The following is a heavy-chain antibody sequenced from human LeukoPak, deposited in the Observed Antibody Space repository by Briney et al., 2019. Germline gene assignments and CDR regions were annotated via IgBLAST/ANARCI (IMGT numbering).Heavy chain of an antibody. CDR3: AREVTPGGAFDI. V-gene: IGHV4-59*12. CDR2: IYYSGST. J-gene: IGHJ3*02. CDR1: GGSISSYY. Sequence: PSETLSLTFTVSGGSISSYYWSWIRQPPGKGLEWIGYIYYSGSTNYNPSLKSRVTMSVDTSKKQFSLKLTSVTAADTAVYYCAREVTPGGAFDIWGQGTMVTVSS.